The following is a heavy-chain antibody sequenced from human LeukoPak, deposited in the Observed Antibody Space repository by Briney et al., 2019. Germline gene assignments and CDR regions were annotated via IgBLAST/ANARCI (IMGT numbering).Heavy chain of an antibody. CDR1: GYSFASYW. J-gene: IGHJ5*02. D-gene: IGHD3-9*01. CDR2: IYPGDSDT. CDR3: ARAGTYYDILTDLKSWFDP. Sequence: GESLKISCKGSGYSFASYWIGWVRQLPGKGLEWMGIIYPGDSDTRYSPSFQGQVTISADKSISTAYLQWSSLKASDTAMYYCARAGTYYDILTDLKSWFDPWGQGTLVTVSS. V-gene: IGHV5-51*01.